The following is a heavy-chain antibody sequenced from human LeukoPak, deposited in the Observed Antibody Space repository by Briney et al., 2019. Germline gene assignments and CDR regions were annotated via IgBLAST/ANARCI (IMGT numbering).Heavy chain of an antibody. J-gene: IGHJ4*02. Sequence: GASVKVSCKASGYTFTGYYMHWVRQAPGQGLEWMGWINPNSGGTNYAQKFQGRVTMTRDTSVSTAYMELSRLRSDDTAVYYCARALLRYFDWLLSGGEDGFDYWGQGTLVTVSS. D-gene: IGHD3-9*01. CDR3: ARALLRYFDWLLSGGEDGFDY. CDR1: GYTFTGYY. V-gene: IGHV1-2*02. CDR2: INPNSGGT.